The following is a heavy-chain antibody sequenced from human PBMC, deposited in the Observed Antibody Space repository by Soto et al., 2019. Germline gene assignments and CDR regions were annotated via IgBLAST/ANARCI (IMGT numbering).Heavy chain of an antibody. V-gene: IGHV3-30*18. CDR1: GFTFSSYG. Sequence: GGSLRLSCAASGFTFSSYGMHWVRQAPGKGLEWVAVISYDGSNKYYADSVKGRFTISRDNSKNTLYLQMNSLRAEDTAVYYCAKAKGYSSSSPFDYWGQGTLVTVSS. J-gene: IGHJ4*02. CDR2: ISYDGSNK. CDR3: AKAKGYSSSSPFDY. D-gene: IGHD6-6*01.